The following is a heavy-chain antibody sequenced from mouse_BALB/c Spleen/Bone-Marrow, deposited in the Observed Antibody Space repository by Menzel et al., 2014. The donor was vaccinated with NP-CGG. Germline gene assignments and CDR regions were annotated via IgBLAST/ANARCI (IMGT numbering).Heavy chain of an antibody. D-gene: IGHD2-3*01. Sequence: VQRVESGPGLVSPSQSLSITCTVSGFSLASYGVHWVRQPPGKGLEWLGVIWAGGSTNYNSALMSRLSISKDDSKSQVFLKMNSLQTDDTAMYYCARDRDGYFDYWGQGTTLTVSS. CDR3: ARDRDGYFDY. J-gene: IGHJ2*01. CDR2: IWAGGST. V-gene: IGHV2-9*02. CDR1: GFSLASYG.